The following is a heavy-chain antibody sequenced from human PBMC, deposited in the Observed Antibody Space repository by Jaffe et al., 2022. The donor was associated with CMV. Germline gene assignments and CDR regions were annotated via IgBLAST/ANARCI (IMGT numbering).Heavy chain of an antibody. J-gene: IGHJ4*02. V-gene: IGHV1-24*01. Sequence: QVQLVQSGAEVKKPGASVKVSCKVSGYTLTELSMHWVRQAPGKGLEWMGGFDPEDGETIYAQKFQGRVTMTEDTSTDTAYMELSSLRSEDTAVYYCATGVYCSGGSCYGLGGYFDYWGQGTLVTVSS. CDR3: ATGVYCSGGSCYGLGGYFDY. D-gene: IGHD2-15*01. CDR2: FDPEDGET. CDR1: GYTLTELS.